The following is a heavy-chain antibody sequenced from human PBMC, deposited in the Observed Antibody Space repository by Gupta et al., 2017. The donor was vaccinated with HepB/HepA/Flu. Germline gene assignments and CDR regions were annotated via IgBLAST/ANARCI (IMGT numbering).Heavy chain of an antibody. J-gene: IGHJ3*02. CDR3: SGSGWYKAFDI. D-gene: IGHD6-19*01. CDR2: IIPILGIA. V-gene: IGHV1-69*04. Sequence: QVQLVQSGAEVKKPGSSVKVSCKASGGTFSSYAISWVRQAPGQGLEWMGRIIPILGIANYAQKFQGRVTITADKSTSTAYMELSSLRSEDTAVYYCSGSGWYKAFDIWGQGTMVTVSS. CDR1: GGTFSSYA.